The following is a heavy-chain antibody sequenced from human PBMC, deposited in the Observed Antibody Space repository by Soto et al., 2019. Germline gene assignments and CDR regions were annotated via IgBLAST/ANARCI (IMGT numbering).Heavy chain of an antibody. CDR3: ARVGGSGWENYFDY. CDR2: IYSGGST. Sequence: EVQLVESGGGLVQPGGSLRLSCAASGFTVSSNYMSWVRQAPGKGLEWVSVIYSGGSTYYADSVKGRFTISRDNSKNTLYLQMNSLRAEDTAVYYCARVGGSGWENYFDYWGQGTLVTVSS. CDR1: GFTVSSNY. J-gene: IGHJ4*02. D-gene: IGHD6-19*01. V-gene: IGHV3-66*01.